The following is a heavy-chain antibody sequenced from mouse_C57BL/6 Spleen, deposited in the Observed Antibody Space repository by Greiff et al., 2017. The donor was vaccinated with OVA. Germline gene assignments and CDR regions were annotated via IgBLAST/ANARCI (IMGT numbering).Heavy chain of an antibody. D-gene: IGHD1-1*01. CDR2: IDPSDSET. J-gene: IGHJ3*01. Sequence: VQLQQPGAELVRPGSSVKLSCKASGYTFTSYWMHWVKQRPIQGLEWIGNIDPSDSETHYNQKFKDKATLTVDKSSSTAYMQLSSLTSGDSAVYYGAREGGSGPSWFAYWGQGTLVTVSA. CDR1: GYTFTSYW. V-gene: IGHV1-52*01. CDR3: AREGGSGPSWFAY.